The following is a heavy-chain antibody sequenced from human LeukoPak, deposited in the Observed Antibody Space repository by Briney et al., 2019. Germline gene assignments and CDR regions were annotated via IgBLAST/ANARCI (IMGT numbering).Heavy chain of an antibody. J-gene: IGHJ3*01. V-gene: IGHV4-4*09. Sequence: SETLSLTCTVSGGSISSYSWSWIRQSPGKGLEGIGYIYTTGSTNFNPSLTSRVTISVDTSKSLFSLNLSSVTAADTAVYYCARHRDAFDLWGRGTMVTVSS. CDR2: IYTTGST. CDR1: GGSISSYS. CDR3: ARHRDAFDL.